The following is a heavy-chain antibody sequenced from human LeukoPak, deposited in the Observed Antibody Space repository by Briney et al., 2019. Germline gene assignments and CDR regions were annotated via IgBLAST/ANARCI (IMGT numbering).Heavy chain of an antibody. V-gene: IGHV1-2*02. D-gene: IGHD1-1*01. CDR1: GYTFTSYY. Sequence: ASVKVSCKASGYTFTSYYMHWVRQAPGQGLEWMGWINPNSGATLYAQKFQGRVTMTRDTSINTAYMELSSLRSDDTAVYYCTRAKRVIFDYWGQGTLVTVSS. J-gene: IGHJ4*02. CDR2: INPNSGAT. CDR3: TRAKRVIFDY.